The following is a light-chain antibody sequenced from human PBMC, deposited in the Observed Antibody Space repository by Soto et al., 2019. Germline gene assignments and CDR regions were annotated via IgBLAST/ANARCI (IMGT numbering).Light chain of an antibody. V-gene: IGKV1-5*01. J-gene: IGKJ1*01. CDR1: QSISSW. Sequence: DVQMSQSPSTLSASVGDRVTMTCRASQSISSWWAWYQQKPGKAPKLLIYDASSLESGVPSRFSGSGSGTEFTLTISSLQPDDFATYCCQQYNSYWTFGQGTKVDI. CDR3: QQYNSYWT. CDR2: DAS.